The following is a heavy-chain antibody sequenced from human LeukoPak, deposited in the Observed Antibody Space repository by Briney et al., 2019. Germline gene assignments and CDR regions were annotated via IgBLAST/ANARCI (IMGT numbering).Heavy chain of an antibody. D-gene: IGHD2-15*01. Sequence: ASVKVSCKASGYTFTSYGISWVRQAPGQGLEWMGWISGYNGNTNYAQKLQGRVTMTTDTSTSTAYMELRSLRSADTALYYRARDTGSEVVGATLNYWGQGTLVTVSP. J-gene: IGHJ4*02. CDR1: GYTFTSYG. V-gene: IGHV1-18*01. CDR2: ISGYNGNT. CDR3: ARDTGSEVVGATLNY.